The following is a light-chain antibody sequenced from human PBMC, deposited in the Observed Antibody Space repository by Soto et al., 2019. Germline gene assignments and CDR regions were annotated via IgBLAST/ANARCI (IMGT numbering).Light chain of an antibody. V-gene: IGKV1-5*03. CDR1: QTISSW. CDR3: QQRFNWPLT. CDR2: KAS. Sequence: DIQMTQSPSTLSGSVGDRVTITCRASQTISSWLAWYQQKPGKAPKLLIYKASTLKSGVPSRFSGSGSGTEFTLTISSLQPDDFATYYCQQRFNWPLTFGGGTKVEI. J-gene: IGKJ4*01.